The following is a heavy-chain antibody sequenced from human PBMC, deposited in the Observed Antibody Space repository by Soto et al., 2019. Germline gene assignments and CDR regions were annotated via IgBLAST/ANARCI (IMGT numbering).Heavy chain of an antibody. V-gene: IGHV1-18*01. D-gene: IGHD2-8*02. J-gene: IGHJ6*03. CDR1: GYTFITHG. Sequence: QVRLVQSGAEVKKPGASVKVSCKASGYTFITHGISWVRQAPGQGLEWMGRISAYNGDTKYAQKFQGRVTLTTDKSTTTAYMEMRSLRSDDTAVYYCARDGTGGVLGLNKYYYVDVWGEGTMVTVSS. CDR2: ISAYNGDT. CDR3: ARDGTGGVLGLNKYYYVDV.